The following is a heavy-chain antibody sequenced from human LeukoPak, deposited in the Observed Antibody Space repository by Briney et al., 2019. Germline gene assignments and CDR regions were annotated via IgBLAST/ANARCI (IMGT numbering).Heavy chain of an antibody. D-gene: IGHD3-3*01. J-gene: IGHJ6*03. CDR3: ARDSDFWSGYYYYYYMDV. V-gene: IGHV3-7*03. Sequence: GGSLRLSCAPSGFSFSSYWMAWVRQAPGKGLEWVGNIKQDGSEQYYVDSLQGRFTISRDNAKNSLYLQMNSLRAEDTALYYCARDSDFWSGYYYYYYMDVWGKGTTVTVSS. CDR1: GFSFSSYW. CDR2: IKQDGSEQ.